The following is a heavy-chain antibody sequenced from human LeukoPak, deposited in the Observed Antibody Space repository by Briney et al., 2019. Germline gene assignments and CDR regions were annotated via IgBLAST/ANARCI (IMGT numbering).Heavy chain of an antibody. CDR3: ARGRASSDYYYLDY. CDR1: GYTFRYYY. CDR2: IYPDSGDT. Sequence: AASVKVSCKTSGYTFRYYYLHWVRRAPGQGLEWMGWIYPDSGDTNYAQRFQGRVTMTGDTSISTTYMELSSLRSDDTAVYYCARGRASSDYYYLDYWGQGTLVTVSS. D-gene: IGHD3-22*01. J-gene: IGHJ4*02. V-gene: IGHV1-2*02.